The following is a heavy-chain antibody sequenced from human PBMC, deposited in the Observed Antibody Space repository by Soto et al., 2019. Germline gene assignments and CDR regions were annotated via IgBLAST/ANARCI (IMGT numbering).Heavy chain of an antibody. J-gene: IGHJ6*02. V-gene: IGHV4-59*01. Sequence: SENLSLTCTVSAGSIRHSYWSWIRPLPGKGLEWIGYIYYSGSTNYNPSLKSRVTISVDTSKNQFSLKLSSVTAADTAVYYCARDKVDIGVSGTHYYYGMDVWGQGTTVT. CDR2: IYYSGST. D-gene: IGHD6-19*01. CDR3: ARDKVDIGVSGTHYYYGMDV. CDR1: AGSIRHSY.